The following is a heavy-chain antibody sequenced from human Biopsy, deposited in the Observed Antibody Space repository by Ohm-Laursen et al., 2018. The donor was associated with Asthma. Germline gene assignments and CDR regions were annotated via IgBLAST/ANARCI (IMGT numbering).Heavy chain of an antibody. V-gene: IGHV3-7*01. CDR2: IKHDGSEK. J-gene: IGHJ6*02. CDR1: GFTFGDYW. Sequence: GSLRLSCSASGFTFGDYWMSWVRQVPGKGLEWVANIKHDGSEKNHVDSPKGRFTISRDNSKNTLYLQMNSLRAEDTAVYYCARKIAARGGMGVWGQGTTVTVSS. D-gene: IGHD6-6*01. CDR3: ARKIAARGGMGV.